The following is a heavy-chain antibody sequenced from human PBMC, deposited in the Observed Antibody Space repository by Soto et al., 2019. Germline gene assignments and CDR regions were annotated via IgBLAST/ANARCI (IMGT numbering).Heavy chain of an antibody. J-gene: IGHJ6*03. CDR3: ARGAVTTALYYYYMDV. CDR2: MNPNSGNT. D-gene: IGHD4-17*01. V-gene: IGHV1-8*01. Sequence: ASVKVSCKPSAYNLPSQHINWVRQSTGPGLEWMGWMNPNSGNTGYAQQFQGRVTMTRNTSISTAYMELSSLRSEDTAVYYCARGAVTTALYYYYMDVWGKGTTVTVSS. CDR1: AYNLPSQH.